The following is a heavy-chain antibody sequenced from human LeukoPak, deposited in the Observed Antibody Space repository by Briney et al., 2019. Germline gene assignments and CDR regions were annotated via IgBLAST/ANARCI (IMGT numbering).Heavy chain of an antibody. CDR3: ARGRGSSWYYFDS. CDR1: GGSISSYY. Sequence: SETLSLTCTVSGGSISSYYWSWIRQPPGKGLEWIGYIYYSGNTDYNYNPSLKSRVTMSVDTSKNLFSLKLNSVTAADTAVYYCARGRGSSWYYFDSWGQGTLVTVSS. J-gene: IGHJ4*02. V-gene: IGHV4-59*08. CDR2: IYYSGNTDY. D-gene: IGHD6-13*01.